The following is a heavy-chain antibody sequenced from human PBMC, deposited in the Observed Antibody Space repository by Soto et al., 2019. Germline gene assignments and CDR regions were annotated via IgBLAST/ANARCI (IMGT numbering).Heavy chain of an antibody. J-gene: IGHJ4*02. Sequence: SETLSLTCTVSCGSISSGGYYWSWIRQHPGKGLEWIGFISYSGSTSYNPSLKSRVSISADTSKNHFSLRVSSVTAADTAVYYCAREVSTHFEYWGQGTLVTVSS. CDR2: ISYSGST. V-gene: IGHV4-31*03. CDR1: CGSISSGGYY. D-gene: IGHD6-13*01. CDR3: AREVSTHFEY.